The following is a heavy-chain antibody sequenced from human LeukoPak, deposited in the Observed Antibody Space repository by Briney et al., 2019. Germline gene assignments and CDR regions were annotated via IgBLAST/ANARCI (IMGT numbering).Heavy chain of an antibody. CDR3: AAWGLHNY. Sequence: PGGSLRLSCAASGFAFRDYWMNWVRQAPGEGMEWVAKINLGGSVILYVDSVKGRFTASRDNDENSVSLQMNSLRAEDTAVYYCAAWGLHNYWGQGTLVTVSS. V-gene: IGHV3-7*01. D-gene: IGHD7-27*01. CDR2: INLGGSVI. CDR1: GFAFRDYW. J-gene: IGHJ4*02.